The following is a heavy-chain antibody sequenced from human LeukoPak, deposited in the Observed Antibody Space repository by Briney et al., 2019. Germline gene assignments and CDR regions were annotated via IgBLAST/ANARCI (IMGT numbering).Heavy chain of an antibody. Sequence: EASVKVSCKASGYTFTSYGISWVRQAPGQGLEWMGWISAYNGNTNYAQKLQGRVTMTTDTSTSTAYMELRSLRSDVTAVYYCARGTAMSFLYYFDYWGQGTLVTVSS. CDR2: ISAYNGNT. CDR3: ARGTAMSFLYYFDY. CDR1: GYTFTSYG. J-gene: IGHJ4*02. V-gene: IGHV1-18*04. D-gene: IGHD5-18*01.